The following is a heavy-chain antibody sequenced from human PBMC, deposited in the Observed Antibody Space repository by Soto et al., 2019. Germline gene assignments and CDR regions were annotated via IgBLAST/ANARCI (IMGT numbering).Heavy chain of an antibody. CDR1: GFTVSSNY. CDR2: IYSGGST. D-gene: IGHD3-10*01. CDR3: ARDMVRAMDV. Sequence: GGSLRLSCAASGFTVSSNYMSWVRQAPGKGLEWVSVIYSGGSTYYADSVKGRFTISRDNSKSTLYLQMNSLRAEDTAVYYCARDMVRAMDVWGQGTTVTVSS. J-gene: IGHJ6*02. V-gene: IGHV3-66*01.